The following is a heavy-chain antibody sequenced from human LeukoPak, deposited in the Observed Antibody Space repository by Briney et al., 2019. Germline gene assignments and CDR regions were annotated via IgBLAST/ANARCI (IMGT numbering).Heavy chain of an antibody. CDR3: ARRGREEGYFDT. V-gene: IGHV3-7*01. CDR1: GFSFNNDW. Sequence: GGSLRLSCATSGFSFNNDWMDWVRQAPGKGLEWVANINQDGSEKNCLDSIKGRFTISRDNAQNSLYLQMNSLRAEDTAVYYCARRGREEGYFDTWGQGTLVTVSS. D-gene: IGHD1-26*01. CDR2: INQDGSEK. J-gene: IGHJ4*02.